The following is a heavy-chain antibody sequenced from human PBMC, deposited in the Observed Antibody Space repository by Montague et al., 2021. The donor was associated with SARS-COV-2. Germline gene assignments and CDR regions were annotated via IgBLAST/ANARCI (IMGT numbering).Heavy chain of an antibody. Sequence: SETLSLTCTASGGSISSYYWSWIRQPAGKGLEWIGRIYTSGSTNYNPSLKSRVTMSVDTSKNQFSLKLRSVTAADMAVYFCARDGLERQWWMLGWFDPWGQGTLVTVSS. CDR3: ARDGLERQWWMLGWFDP. CDR1: GGSISSYY. J-gene: IGHJ5*02. CDR2: IYTSGST. V-gene: IGHV4-4*07. D-gene: IGHD1-1*01.